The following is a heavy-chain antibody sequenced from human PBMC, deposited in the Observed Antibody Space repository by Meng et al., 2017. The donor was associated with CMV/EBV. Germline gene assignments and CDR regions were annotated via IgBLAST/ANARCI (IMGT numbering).Heavy chain of an antibody. CDR3: AREGSDSIFGVASHLNWFDP. J-gene: IGHJ5*02. Sequence: SETLSLTCTVSGGSVSSGSYYWSWIRQPPGKGLEWIGYIYYSGSTNYNPSLKSRVTISVDTSKNQFSLKLSSVTAADTAVYYRAREGSDSIFGVASHLNWFDPWGQGTLVTVSS. D-gene: IGHD3-3*01. CDR2: IYYSGST. CDR1: GGSVSSGSYY. V-gene: IGHV4-61*01.